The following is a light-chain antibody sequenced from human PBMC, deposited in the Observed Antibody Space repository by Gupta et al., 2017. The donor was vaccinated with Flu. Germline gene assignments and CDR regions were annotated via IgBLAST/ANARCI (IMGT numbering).Light chain of an antibody. J-gene: IGKJ5*01. CDR1: QGINSA. CDR2: DAS. V-gene: IGKV1D-13*01. CDR3: QQFNNYRFT. Sequence: AIQLTQSPSSLSASVGDRVTITCRASQGINSAVAWYQQKPGKAPNLLIYDASTLESGVPSRFSGSGSGTDFTLTINSLQPEDFATYYCQQFNNYRFTFGQGTRLEIK.